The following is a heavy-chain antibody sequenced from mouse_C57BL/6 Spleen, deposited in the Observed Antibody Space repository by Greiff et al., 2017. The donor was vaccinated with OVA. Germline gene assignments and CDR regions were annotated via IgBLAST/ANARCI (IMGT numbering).Heavy chain of an antibody. Sequence: QVQLQQSGAELVRPGSSVKLSCKASGYTFTSYWMHWVKQRPIQGLEWIGNIDPSDSETHYNQKFKDKATLTVDKSSSTAYMQLSSLTSEDSAVYYCARGDYYGSSLSYWGQGTLVTVSA. CDR3: ARGDYYGSSLSY. CDR2: IDPSDSET. CDR1: GYTFTSYW. V-gene: IGHV1-52*01. D-gene: IGHD1-1*01. J-gene: IGHJ3*01.